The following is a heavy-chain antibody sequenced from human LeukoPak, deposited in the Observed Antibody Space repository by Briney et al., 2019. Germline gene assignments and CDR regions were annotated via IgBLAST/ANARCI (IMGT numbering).Heavy chain of an antibody. J-gene: IGHJ4*02. V-gene: IGHV1-8*02. CDR3: ARGGVYYGSTDYRPFDY. D-gene: IGHD3-10*01. CDR2: INPNSGNT. Sequence: ASVKVPCKASGYTFTGYYMHWVRQAPGQGLEWMGWINPNSGNTGYAQKFQGRVTMTRNTSISTAYMELSSLRSEDTAVYYCARGGVYYGSTDYRPFDYWGQGTLVTVSS. CDR1: GYTFTGYY.